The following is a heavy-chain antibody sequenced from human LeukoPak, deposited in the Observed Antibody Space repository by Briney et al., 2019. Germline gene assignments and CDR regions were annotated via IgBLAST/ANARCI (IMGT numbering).Heavy chain of an antibody. J-gene: IGHJ6*03. CDR2: INLSGGST. D-gene: IGHD3-3*01. Sequence: ASVKVSCKASGYTFTSYYMHWVRQAPGQGLEWMGIINLSGGSTSYAQKFQGRVTMTRDMSTSTVYMELSSLRSEDTAVYYCARDTGDYDFWSGYSPYYYYYMDVWGKGTTVTVSS. V-gene: IGHV1-46*01. CDR1: GYTFTSYY. CDR3: ARDTGDYDFWSGYSPYYYYYMDV.